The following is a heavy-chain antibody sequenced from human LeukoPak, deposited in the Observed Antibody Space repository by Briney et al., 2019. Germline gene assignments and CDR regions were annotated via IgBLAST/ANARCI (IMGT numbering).Heavy chain of an antibody. V-gene: IGHV3-53*01. CDR2: IYSGGST. Sequence: GGSLRLSCAASRFTVSSNYMSWVRQAPGKGLEWGSVIYSGGSTYYADSLKGRFTISRDNSKNTLYLQMNSLRAEDTAVYYCAREVGPFNQLDYWGQGTLVTVSS. D-gene: IGHD5-24*01. CDR1: RFTVSSNY. CDR3: AREVGPFNQLDY. J-gene: IGHJ4*02.